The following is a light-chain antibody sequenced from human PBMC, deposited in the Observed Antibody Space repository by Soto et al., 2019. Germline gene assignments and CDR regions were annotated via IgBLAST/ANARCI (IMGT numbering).Light chain of an antibody. CDR1: QSFSNY. CDR3: QQRSNWLLT. Sequence: EIVLTQSPATLSLSPGERATLSCRASQSFSNYLAWYQQKPGQAPRLLIYDASNRATGIPARFSGSGSGTDFTLTISSLEPEDFAVYYCQQRSNWLLTFGGGTKVEIK. J-gene: IGKJ4*01. V-gene: IGKV3-11*01. CDR2: DAS.